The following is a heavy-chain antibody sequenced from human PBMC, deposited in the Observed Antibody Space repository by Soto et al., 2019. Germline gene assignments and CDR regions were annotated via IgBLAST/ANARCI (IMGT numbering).Heavy chain of an antibody. Sequence: EVQLVGSGGGLVQPGGSLRLSCAASGFTFSNYWMSWVRQAPGKGLEWVANIKKDETEEYYVDSVKGRFTISRDNAKNSLFLQMNSLRAEDTAVYYCAAYCSSISCTPFHGYSWGQGTLVTVSS. CDR2: IKKDETEE. V-gene: IGHV3-7*03. D-gene: IGHD2-2*01. CDR1: GFTFSNYW. J-gene: IGHJ4*02. CDR3: AAYCSSISCTPFHGYS.